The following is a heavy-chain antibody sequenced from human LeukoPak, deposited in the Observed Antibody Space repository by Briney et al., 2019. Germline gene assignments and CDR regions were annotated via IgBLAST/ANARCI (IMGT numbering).Heavy chain of an antibody. V-gene: IGHV4-59*01. D-gene: IGHD2-15*01. CDR1: GGSISSYY. CDR2: IYYSGST. Sequence: SETLSLTCTVSGGSISSYYWSWIRQPPGKGLEWIGYIYYSGSTNYNPSLKSRVTISVDTSKNQFSLKLSSVTAADTAVYYCARVLGYCSGGSCYPYYFDYWGQGTTVTVSS. J-gene: IGHJ4*03. CDR3: ARVLGYCSGGSCYPYYFDY.